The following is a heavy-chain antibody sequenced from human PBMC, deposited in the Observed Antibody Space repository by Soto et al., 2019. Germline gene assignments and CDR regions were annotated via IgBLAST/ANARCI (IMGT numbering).Heavy chain of an antibody. CDR2: INPNSGGT. V-gene: IGHV1-2*04. CDR3: ARWIQLWGDYGYFDY. D-gene: IGHD5-18*01. J-gene: IGHJ4*02. CDR1: GYTFTGYY. Sequence: ASVKVSCKASGYTFTGYYMHWVRQAPGQGLEWMGWINPNSGGTNYAQKFQGWVTMTRDTSISTAYMELSRLRSDDTAVYYCARWIQLWGDYGYFDYWGQGTLVTVSS.